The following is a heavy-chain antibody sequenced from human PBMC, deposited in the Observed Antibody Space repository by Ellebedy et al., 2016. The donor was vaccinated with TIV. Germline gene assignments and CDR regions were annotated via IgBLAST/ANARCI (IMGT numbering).Heavy chain of an antibody. CDR3: ARGRRFFYYYGMDG. Sequence: MPSETLSLTCAVYGGSFSGYYWSWIRQPPGKGLEWIGEINHSGSTNYNPSLKSRVIISVDTSKNQFSLKLSSVTAADTAVYYCARGRRFFYYYGMDGWGQGTTVTVSS. V-gene: IGHV4-34*01. CDR1: GGSFSGYY. CDR2: INHSGST. J-gene: IGHJ6*02. D-gene: IGHD3-3*01.